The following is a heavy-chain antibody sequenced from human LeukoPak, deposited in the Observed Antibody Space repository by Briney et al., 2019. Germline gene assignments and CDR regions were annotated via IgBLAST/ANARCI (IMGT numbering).Heavy chain of an antibody. CDR2: ISAYNGNT. J-gene: IGHJ3*01. CDR1: GYTFTSYG. Sequence: ASVKVSCKASGYTFTSYGISWVRQAPGRGLEWMGWISAYNGNTNYAQKLQGRVTMTTDTSTSTAYMELRSLRSDDTAVYYCARHSTLLGYCSGGSCPLPYWGQGTMVTVSS. CDR3: ARHSTLLGYCSGGSCPLPY. V-gene: IGHV1-18*01. D-gene: IGHD2-15*01.